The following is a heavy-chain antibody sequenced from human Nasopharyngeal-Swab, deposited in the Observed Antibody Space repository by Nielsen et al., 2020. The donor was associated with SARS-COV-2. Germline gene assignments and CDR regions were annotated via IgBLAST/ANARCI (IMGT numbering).Heavy chain of an antibody. CDR1: GFTFNSYS. CDR3: ARDGALRYFDQHYYFDY. Sequence: GESLKISCAASGFTFNSYSMNWVRQAPGQGLEWVSYISSSSSTIYYADSVKGRFTISRDNAKNSLYLQMNSLRDEDTAVYYCARDGALRYFDQHYYFDYWGQGTLVTVSS. CDR2: ISSSSSTI. J-gene: IGHJ4*02. V-gene: IGHV3-48*02. D-gene: IGHD3-9*01.